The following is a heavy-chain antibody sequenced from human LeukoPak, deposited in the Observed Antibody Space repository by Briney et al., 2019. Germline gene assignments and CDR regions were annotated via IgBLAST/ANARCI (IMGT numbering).Heavy chain of an antibody. CDR1: GGSFSGYY. Sequence: SETLSLTCAVYGGSFSGYYWSWIRQPPGKGLEWIGEINHSGSTNYNPSLKSRVTISVDTSKNQFSLKLSSVTAADTAVYYCARKNTLSSPFDYWGQGILVTVSS. CDR2: INHSGST. J-gene: IGHJ4*02. CDR3: ARKNTLSSPFDY. V-gene: IGHV4-34*01. D-gene: IGHD6-13*01.